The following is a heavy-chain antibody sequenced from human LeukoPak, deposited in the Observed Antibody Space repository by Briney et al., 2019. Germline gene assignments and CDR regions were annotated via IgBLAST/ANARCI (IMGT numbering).Heavy chain of an antibody. CDR2: IKEDGSQK. CDR3: VRAHRTDAAI. CDR1: GFTFSTYW. V-gene: IGHV3-7*01. J-gene: IGHJ4*02. D-gene: IGHD1-14*01. Sequence: GGSLRLSCVGSGFTFSTYWMTWVRQAPGKGLEWVASIKEDGSQKDHVDSVKGRFTISRDNAKNSLYLQMNSLTADDTAVYYCVRAHRTDAAIWGQGTLVTVSS.